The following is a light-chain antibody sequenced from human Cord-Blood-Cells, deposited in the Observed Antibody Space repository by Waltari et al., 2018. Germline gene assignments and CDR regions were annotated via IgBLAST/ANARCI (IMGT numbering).Light chain of an antibody. Sequence: DIQMTQSPSSLSASVGDRVTITCRASQSISSYLNLYQQKPGKAPKLLIYAASSLQSGVPSRFSSSGSGTDFTLTISSLQPEDFATYYCQQSYSTPMYTFGQGTKLEIK. CDR3: QQSYSTPMYT. J-gene: IGKJ2*01. V-gene: IGKV1-39*01. CDR2: AAS. CDR1: QSISSY.